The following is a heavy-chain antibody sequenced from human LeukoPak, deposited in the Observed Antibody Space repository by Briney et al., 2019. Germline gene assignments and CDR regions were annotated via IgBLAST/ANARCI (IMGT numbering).Heavy chain of an antibody. Sequence: ASVKVSCKTSGYIFTDYAMNWVRQAPGQGLEWMGWINTNAGNPTYAQAFTGRFVFSLDTSVSTAYLQISSLTAEDTAVYYCARKTGTFDFWGQGTLVTVSS. CDR1: GYIFTDYA. V-gene: IGHV7-4-1*02. CDR3: ARKTGTFDF. D-gene: IGHD3-9*01. J-gene: IGHJ4*02. CDR2: INTNAGNP.